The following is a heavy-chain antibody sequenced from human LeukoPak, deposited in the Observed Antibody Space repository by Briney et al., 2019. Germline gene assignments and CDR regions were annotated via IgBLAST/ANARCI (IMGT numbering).Heavy chain of an antibody. CDR1: GFTFSSFC. J-gene: IGHJ1*01. V-gene: IGHV3-74*01. Sequence: PGGSLRLSCAASGFTFSSFCMHWVRQAPGKGLVWVSRIKSDGSTNYADSVKGRFTISRDNAKNTVSLQMNSLRAEDTGVYYCARAPSEIGGYYPEYFRQWGQGTPVTVSS. CDR2: IKSDGST. D-gene: IGHD3-22*01. CDR3: ARAPSEIGGYYPEYFRQ.